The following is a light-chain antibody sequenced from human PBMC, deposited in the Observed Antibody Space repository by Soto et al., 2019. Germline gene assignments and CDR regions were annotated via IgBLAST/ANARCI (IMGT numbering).Light chain of an antibody. J-gene: IGKJ5*01. V-gene: IGKV3-11*01. CDR2: DAS. CDR3: QQRSNWPPSIT. Sequence: EIVSTQSPATLSLFPGDSATLSCRASQSVSSYLAWYQQKPGQAPRLLIYDASNRATGIPARFSGSGSGTDFTLTISSLESEDFAVYYCQQRSNWPPSITFGQGTRLEIK. CDR1: QSVSSY.